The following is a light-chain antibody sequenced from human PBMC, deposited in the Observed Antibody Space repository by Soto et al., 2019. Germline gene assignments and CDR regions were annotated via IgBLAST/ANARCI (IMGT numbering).Light chain of an antibody. CDR3: QQFNNYPLT. CDR1: QDISNY. J-gene: IGKJ5*01. CDR2: DAS. Sequence: DIQMTQSPSSLSASVGDRFTITCQASQDISNYLNWYQQKPGKAPKLLIYDASSLESGVPSRFSGSGSGTDFTLTISSLQPEDFATYYCQQFNNYPLTFGQGTRLEIK. V-gene: IGKV1-33*01.